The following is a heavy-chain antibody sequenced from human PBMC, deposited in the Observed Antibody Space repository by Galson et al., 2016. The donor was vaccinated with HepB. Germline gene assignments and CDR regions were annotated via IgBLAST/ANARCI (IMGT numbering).Heavy chain of an antibody. CDR1: GSTFNSYS. CDR3: ARGGSGSHPNQRDFYYYALDV. Sequence: SLRLSCAASGSTFNSYSMNWVRQAPGKGLEWVSYISSSSSAIYYADSVKGRFTISRDNAKNSLYLQMNSLRAEDTAVYYCARGGSGSHPNQRDFYYYALDVWSRGATVTV. V-gene: IGHV3-48*01. CDR2: ISSSSSAI. J-gene: IGHJ6*02. D-gene: IGHD3-10*01.